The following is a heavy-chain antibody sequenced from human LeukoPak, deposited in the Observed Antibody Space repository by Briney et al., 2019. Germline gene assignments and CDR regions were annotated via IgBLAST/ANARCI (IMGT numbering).Heavy chain of an antibody. Sequence: GGSLRLSCAASGFTFSSYAMSWVRQAPGKGLEWVSLISGDGGSTYYADSVKGRFTISRDNSKNSLYLQMNSLRTEDTALYYCAKDTAMVYYFDYWGQGTLVTVSS. CDR1: GFTFSSYA. J-gene: IGHJ4*02. D-gene: IGHD5-18*01. V-gene: IGHV3-43*02. CDR3: AKDTAMVYYFDY. CDR2: ISGDGGST.